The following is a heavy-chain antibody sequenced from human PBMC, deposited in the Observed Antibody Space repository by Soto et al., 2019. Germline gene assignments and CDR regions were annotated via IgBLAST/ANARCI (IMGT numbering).Heavy chain of an antibody. J-gene: IGHJ6*02. Sequence: QVQLVETGGGVVQPGRSLRLSCAASGFTFSDYGMHWVRQAPGKGLEWVAVIAYDGREKHYVDSVKCRFTISRDNSKNTLYQQMNSLRGEGTAMYYCANGKVGVSYYYGMDVWGHGTTVTVSS. CDR1: GFTFSDYG. V-gene: IGHV3-30*18. CDR3: ANGKVGVSYYYGMDV. D-gene: IGHD3-10*01. CDR2: IAYDGREK.